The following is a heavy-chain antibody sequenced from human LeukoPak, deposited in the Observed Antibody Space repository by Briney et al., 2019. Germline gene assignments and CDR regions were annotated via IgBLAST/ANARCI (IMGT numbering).Heavy chain of an antibody. CDR3: ATIFGVVTLDY. J-gene: IGHJ4*02. CDR1: GFTFSSYG. D-gene: IGHD3-3*01. V-gene: IGHV3-33*01. Sequence: PGGSLRLSCAASGFTFSSYGMHWVRQAPGKGLEWVAVIWYDGSNKYYADSVKGRFTISRDNSKNTLYLQMNSLRAEDTAVYYCATIFGVVTLDYWGQGTLVTVSS. CDR2: IWYDGSNK.